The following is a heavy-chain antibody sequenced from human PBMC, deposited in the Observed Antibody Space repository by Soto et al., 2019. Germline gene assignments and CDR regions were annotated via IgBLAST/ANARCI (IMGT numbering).Heavy chain of an antibody. CDR3: ARGGSQDFVLLPAIFDS. CDR1: GFTFNSHA. Sequence: VQLLESGGGLVQPGGSLRLSCAASGFTFNSHAMSWVRQAPGKGLEWVSSVSVSSSHSYYADSVKGRFTISRDDSKTTLYLRMTSLRVDDTAIYYCARGGSQDFVLLPAIFDSWGQGTLVTVSS. J-gene: IGHJ4*02. V-gene: IGHV3-23*01. D-gene: IGHD2-2*01. CDR2: VSVSSSHS.